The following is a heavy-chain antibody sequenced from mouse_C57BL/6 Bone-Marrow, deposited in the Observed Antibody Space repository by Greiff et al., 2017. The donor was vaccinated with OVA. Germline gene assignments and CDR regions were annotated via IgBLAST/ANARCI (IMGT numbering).Heavy chain of an antibody. J-gene: IGHJ1*03. CDR1: GFTFSDYG. Sequence: EVQLVESGGGLVQPGGSLKLSCAASGFTFSDYGMAWVRQAPRKGPEWVAFISNLAYSIYYADTVTGRFTISRENAKNTLYREMSSLRSEDTAMYYCARHGYYVGWYFDVWGTGTTVTVSS. CDR2: ISNLAYSI. CDR3: ARHGYYVGWYFDV. D-gene: IGHD2-3*01. V-gene: IGHV5-15*01.